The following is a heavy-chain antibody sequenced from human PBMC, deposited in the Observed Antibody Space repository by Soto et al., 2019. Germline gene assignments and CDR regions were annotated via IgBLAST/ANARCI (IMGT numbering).Heavy chain of an antibody. Sequence: GGSLRLSCAASGFTFSSYAMSWVRQAPGKGLEWVSAISGSGGSTYYADSVKGRFTISRDNSKNTLYLQMNSLRAEDTAVYYCAKDFYYYDSSGYYETAGAFDIWGQGTMVTVSS. J-gene: IGHJ3*02. D-gene: IGHD3-22*01. CDR3: AKDFYYYDSSGYYETAGAFDI. CDR1: GFTFSSYA. V-gene: IGHV3-23*01. CDR2: ISGSGGST.